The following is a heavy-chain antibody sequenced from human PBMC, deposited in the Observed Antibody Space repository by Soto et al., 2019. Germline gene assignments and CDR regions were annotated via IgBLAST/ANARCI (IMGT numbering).Heavy chain of an antibody. Sequence: GGSLRLSCAASGFTVSSNYMSWVRQAPGKGLEWVSVIYSGGSTYYADSVKGRFTISRDNSKNTLYLQMNSLRAEDTAVYYCARVEHSSGSCDYCGQGTLVTVSS. CDR2: IYSGGST. D-gene: IGHD3-22*01. J-gene: IGHJ4*02. CDR3: ARVEHSSGSCDY. V-gene: IGHV3-66*01. CDR1: GFTVSSNY.